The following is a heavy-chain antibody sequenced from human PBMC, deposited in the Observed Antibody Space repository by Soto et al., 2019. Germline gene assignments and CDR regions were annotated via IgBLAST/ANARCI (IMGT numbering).Heavy chain of an antibody. V-gene: IGHV3-33*01. CDR1: GLTFSSYG. D-gene: IGHD2-2*02. J-gene: IGHJ6*02. CDR3: ARDRFVEVPAVIRAYFYGMDV. Sequence: TGGSLRLSYAASGLTFSSYGVHWVRQAPGAGLEWGAVIEYDGSNKYYADSVKGRFTISRDNSKITLYLQMESLRAEDTAVYYCARDRFVEVPAVIRAYFYGMDVWGQGTTVTVSS. CDR2: IEYDGSNK.